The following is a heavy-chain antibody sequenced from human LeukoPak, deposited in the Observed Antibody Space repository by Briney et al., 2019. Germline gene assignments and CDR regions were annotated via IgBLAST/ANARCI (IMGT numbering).Heavy chain of an antibody. Sequence: GESLKISCKGSGYSFTSYWIGWVRQMPGKGLEWMGIIYPGDSDTRYSPSFQGQVTISADKSISTACLQWSSLKASDTAMYYCARVIVVVPAAIRGRFDPWGQGTLVTVSS. D-gene: IGHD2-2*01. J-gene: IGHJ5*02. CDR2: IYPGDSDT. CDR3: ARVIVVVPAAIRGRFDP. CDR1: GYSFTSYW. V-gene: IGHV5-51*01.